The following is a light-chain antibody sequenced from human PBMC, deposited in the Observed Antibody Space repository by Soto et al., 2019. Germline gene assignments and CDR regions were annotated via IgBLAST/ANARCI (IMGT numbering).Light chain of an antibody. CDR1: SSNIGAGYD. CDR3: QSYDTSLSGHVV. J-gene: IGLJ2*01. V-gene: IGLV1-40*01. CDR2: INT. Sequence: QSVLTQPPSVSGAPGQRVTISCTGSSSNIGAGYDVHWYQHLPGTAPKLLIYINTNRPSGVPDRFSGSKSGTSASLAITGLQAEDEADYYCQSYDTSLSGHVVFGGGTKLTVL.